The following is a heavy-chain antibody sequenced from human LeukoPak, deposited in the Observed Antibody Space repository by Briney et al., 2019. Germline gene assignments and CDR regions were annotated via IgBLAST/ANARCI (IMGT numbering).Heavy chain of an antibody. J-gene: IGHJ4*02. Sequence: ASETLSLTCAVYGGSFSDYYWAWIRQPPGKGLEWIASIYYSGSTYYNPSLKSRVTISVDTSRNQFSLKLSSVTAADTAVYYCASLAVAGLSEGYWGQGTLVIVSS. V-gene: IGHV4-39*01. D-gene: IGHD6-19*01. CDR3: ASLAVAGLSEGY. CDR2: IYYSGST. CDR1: GGSFSDYY.